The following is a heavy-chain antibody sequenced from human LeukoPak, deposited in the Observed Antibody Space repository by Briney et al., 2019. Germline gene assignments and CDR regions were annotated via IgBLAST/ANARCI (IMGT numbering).Heavy chain of an antibody. D-gene: IGHD3-16*02. CDR1: GFTFSSYA. CDR2: INWNGGST. Sequence: PGGSLRLSCAASGFTFSSYAMSWVRQAPGKGLEWVSGINWNGGSTGYADSVKGRFTISRDNAKNSLYLQMNSLRAEDTALYYCARGGVMITFGGVIPHPFDYWGQGTLVTVSS. J-gene: IGHJ4*02. CDR3: ARGGVMITFGGVIPHPFDY. V-gene: IGHV3-20*04.